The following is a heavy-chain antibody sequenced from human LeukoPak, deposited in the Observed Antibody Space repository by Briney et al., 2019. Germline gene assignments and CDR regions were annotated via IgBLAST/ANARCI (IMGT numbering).Heavy chain of an antibody. CDR1: GGSISSSSYY. Sequence: SETLSLTCTVSGGSISSSSYYWGWIRQPPGKGLEWIGSIYYSGSTYYNPSLKSRGTISVDTSKNQFSLKLSSVTAADTAVYYCARGWEGDYVWGSYRSHFDYWGQGTLVTVSS. V-gene: IGHV4-39*07. J-gene: IGHJ4*02. D-gene: IGHD3-16*02. CDR3: ARGWEGDYVWGSYRSHFDY. CDR2: IYYSGST.